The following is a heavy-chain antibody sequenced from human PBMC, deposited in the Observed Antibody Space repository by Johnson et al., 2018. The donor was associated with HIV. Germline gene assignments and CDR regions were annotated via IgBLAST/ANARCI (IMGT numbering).Heavy chain of an antibody. D-gene: IGHD4-17*01. CDR3: ASRGDYGDYGGAFDI. CDR2: IYSGGST. CDR1: DFTFSNNA. J-gene: IGHJ3*02. Sequence: VQLVESGGGVVQPGRSLRLSCAASDFTFSNNAIHWVRQAPGKGLEWVAVIYSGGSTYYADSVKGRFTISRDNSKNTLYLQMNSLRAEDTAVYYCASRGDYGDYGGAFDIWGQGTMVTVSS. V-gene: IGHV3-53*01.